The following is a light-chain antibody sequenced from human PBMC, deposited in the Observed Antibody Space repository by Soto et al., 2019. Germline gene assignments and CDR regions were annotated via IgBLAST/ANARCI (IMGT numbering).Light chain of an antibody. CDR1: QSVYSN. CDR3: QQYNDWPPRT. Sequence: EIVLTQSPATLSVSPGERATLSCRASQSVYSNLAWYQQKPGQAPRLLIHGASTRATGIPARFSGSGSGTEFTLTINSLQYEDFAVYYCQQYNDWPPRTFGQGT. CDR2: GAS. V-gene: IGKV3-15*01. J-gene: IGKJ1*01.